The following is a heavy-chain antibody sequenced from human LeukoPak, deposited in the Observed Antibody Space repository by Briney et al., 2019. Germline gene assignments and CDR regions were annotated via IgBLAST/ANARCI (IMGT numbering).Heavy chain of an antibody. CDR2: FSGGGGST. Sequence: PGGSLRLSCAASGFTFSSYAMSCVRQAPGQGLEGVSAFSGGGGSTYYADSVKGRFTVSRDNSKNTLYLLMNSLRADDTALYYFAKALYGLWLSGDYWGQGTLVTVSS. J-gene: IGHJ4*02. V-gene: IGHV3-23*01. D-gene: IGHD5-18*01. CDR3: AKALYGLWLSGDY. CDR1: GFTFSSYA.